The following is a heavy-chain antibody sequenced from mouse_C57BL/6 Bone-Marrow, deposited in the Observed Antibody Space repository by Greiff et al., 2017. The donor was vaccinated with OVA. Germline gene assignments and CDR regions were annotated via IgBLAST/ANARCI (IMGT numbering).Heavy chain of an antibody. CDR2: ITPSNGGT. J-gene: IGHJ3*01. D-gene: IGHD1-1*01. Sequence: VQLQQPGTELVKPGASVKLSCTASGYTFTSYWMHWVKQRPGQGLEWIGNITPSNGGTNYNEKFKSKATLTVDKSSSTAYMQLSSLTSEDSAVYYCARGDYGSSSSFAYWGQGTLVTVSA. CDR3: ARGDYGSSSSFAY. V-gene: IGHV1-53*01. CDR1: GYTFTSYW.